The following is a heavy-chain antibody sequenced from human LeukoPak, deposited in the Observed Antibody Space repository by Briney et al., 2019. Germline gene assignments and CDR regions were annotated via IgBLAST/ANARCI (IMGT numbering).Heavy chain of an antibody. V-gene: IGHV1-2*02. Sequence: ASVKVSCKASGYIFTAYYIHWLRQAPGQGLEWMGWINPNSGGTSFALNFQGRVTLTRDTSISTVYMELSRLRSDDTAVYYCARDLSGIALGAFDIWGQGTMVTVSS. CDR2: INPNSGGT. CDR3: ARDLSGIALGAFDI. CDR1: GYIFTAYY. D-gene: IGHD1-26*01. J-gene: IGHJ3*02.